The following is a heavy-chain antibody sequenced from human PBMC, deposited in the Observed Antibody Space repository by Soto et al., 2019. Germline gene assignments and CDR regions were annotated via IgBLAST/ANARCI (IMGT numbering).Heavy chain of an antibody. J-gene: IGHJ4*02. CDR3: ARDTGNYGLDY. V-gene: IGHV4-59*01. CDR1: GGSISSYY. D-gene: IGHD4-4*01. Sequence: SETLSLPCTVSGGSISSYYWSWIRQPPGKGLEWIGYIYYSGSTNYNPSLKSRVTISVATYKNQFSLQLNSVAAADSAVYYCARDTGNYGLDYWVQGTLVTVSS. CDR2: IYYSGST.